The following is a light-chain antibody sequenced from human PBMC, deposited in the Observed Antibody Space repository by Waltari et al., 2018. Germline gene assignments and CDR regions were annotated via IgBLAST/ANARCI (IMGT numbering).Light chain of an antibody. V-gene: IGLV2-14*03. CDR2: DVA. J-gene: IGLJ1*01. CDR1: SSDVGRYEY. Sequence: SALPQPASVSGSPGQSITIYCTGTSSDVGRYEYVSWYQQHPGKAPNLIIYDVAKRPSGVSNRVSGSTSGYTASLTISGLQSEDEADYYCCSYTTTDTYVFGSGTKVTVL. CDR3: CSYTTTDTYV.